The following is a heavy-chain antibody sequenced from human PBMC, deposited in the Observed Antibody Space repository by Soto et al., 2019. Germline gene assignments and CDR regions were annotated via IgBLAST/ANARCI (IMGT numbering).Heavy chain of an antibody. CDR2: VHYSGNS. Sequence: SETLSLTCTVSGASVGSGSDFFICIRQRPGKGLEWIGYVHYSGNSNQNPSLKGRVTLSVDSSKNQFSLTVNPVTAADTAVYFCARERSEGFSSGWYADSWGQGTLVTVSS. J-gene: IGHJ4*02. CDR3: ARERSEGFSSGWYADS. D-gene: IGHD6-19*01. V-gene: IGHV4-61*01. CDR1: GASVGSGSDF.